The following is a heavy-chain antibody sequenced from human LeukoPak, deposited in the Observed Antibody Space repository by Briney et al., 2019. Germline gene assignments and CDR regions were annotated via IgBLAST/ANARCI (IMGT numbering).Heavy chain of an antibody. J-gene: IGHJ4*02. CDR2: IYPRDGST. V-gene: IGHV1-46*01. Sequence: ASVKVSSKASGYTFTSNYIHWVRQAPGQGLEWMGMIYPRDGSTSYAQKFQGRVTETRDTSTSTVHMELSGLRSEDTAVYYCARDQEGFDYWGQGTLVTVSS. CDR3: ARDQEGFDY. CDR1: GYTFTSNY.